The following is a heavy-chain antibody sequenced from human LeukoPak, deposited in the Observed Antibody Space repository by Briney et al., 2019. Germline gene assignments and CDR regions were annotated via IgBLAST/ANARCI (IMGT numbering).Heavy chain of an antibody. V-gene: IGHV3-23*01. CDR2: ISGSGGST. D-gene: IGHD3-10*01. J-gene: IGHJ4*02. CDR1: GFTFSSYA. CDR3: AKGLGYGSGSSDFDY. Sequence: PGGSLRLSCAASGFTFSSYAMSWVRQAPGKGLEWVSAISGSGGSTYYADSVKGRFTISRDNSKNTLYLQMNNLRAEDTAVYYCAKGLGYGSGSSDFDYWGQGTLVTVSS.